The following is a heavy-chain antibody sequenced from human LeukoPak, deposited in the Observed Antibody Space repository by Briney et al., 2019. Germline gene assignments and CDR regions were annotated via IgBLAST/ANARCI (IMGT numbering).Heavy chain of an antibody. J-gene: IGHJ3*02. CDR3: ARDGRFSYGAFDI. CDR2: IKQDGSEK. V-gene: IGHV3-7*01. D-gene: IGHD3-3*01. Sequence: GSLRLSCVASGFTFSDYWMTWVRQAPGKGLECVANIKQDGSEKFYVDSVKGRFTISRDNAKNSLYLQMNGLRAEDTAVYYCARDGRFSYGAFDIWGQGTMVTVSS. CDR1: GFTFSDYW.